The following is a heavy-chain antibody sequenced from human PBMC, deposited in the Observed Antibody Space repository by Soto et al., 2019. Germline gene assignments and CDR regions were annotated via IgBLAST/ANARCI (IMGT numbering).Heavy chain of an antibody. D-gene: IGHD6-6*01. CDR3: ARDPSLSSSSYLSYYYGMDV. V-gene: IGHV3-48*03. J-gene: IGHJ6*02. Sequence: EVQLVESGGGLVQPGGSLRLSCAASGFTFGTYEMNWVRQAPGKGLGWVSYISRSGSTIYYADSVKGRFTISRDNAKNSLYLQLNSLRAEDTAVYYCARDPSLSSSSYLSYYYGMDVWGQGTTVTVSS. CDR2: ISRSGSTI. CDR1: GFTFGTYE.